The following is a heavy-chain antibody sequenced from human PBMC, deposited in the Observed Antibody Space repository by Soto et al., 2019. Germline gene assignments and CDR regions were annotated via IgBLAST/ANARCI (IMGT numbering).Heavy chain of an antibody. D-gene: IGHD2-8*01. J-gene: IGHJ4*02. CDR1: GYTFTSYG. CDR3: ARDLGYCTNGVCYSGY. V-gene: IGHV1-18*01. CDR2: ISAYNGNT. Sequence: WASVKVSCKASGYTFTSYGISWVRQAPGQGLEWMGWISAYNGNTNYAQKLQGRVTMTTDTSTSTAYMELRSLRSDDTAVYYCARDLGYCTNGVCYSGYWGQGTLVTVSS.